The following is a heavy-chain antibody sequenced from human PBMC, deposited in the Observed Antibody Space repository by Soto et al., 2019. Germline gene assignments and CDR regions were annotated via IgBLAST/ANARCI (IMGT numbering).Heavy chain of an antibody. Sequence: DVQLLQSGGGLVHPGGSLRLSCTASGFTFSDYAMNWVRQAPGKGRAWVSGISGPGASSYGDSVNGRFPISRDNSRTTLALQMYILRVEDTAIYYSAKGKPYYFDYWAQGTLVTVPS. V-gene: IGHV3-23*01. CDR2: ISGPGAS. CDR3: AKGKPYYFDY. CDR1: GFTFSDYA. J-gene: IGHJ4*02.